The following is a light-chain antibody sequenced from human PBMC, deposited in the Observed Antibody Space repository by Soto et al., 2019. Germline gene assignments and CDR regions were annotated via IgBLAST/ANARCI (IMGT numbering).Light chain of an antibody. Sequence: QSVLTQPPSVSGAPGQRVTISCTGSRSNIGAGYDVHWYQQLPGTAPKLLIYGNTDRHSGVPDRFSDSKSGTSASLAITGLQAEDEADYYCQSYDTSLSGLWVFGGGTKLTVL. CDR1: RSNIGAGYD. CDR3: QSYDTSLSGLWV. V-gene: IGLV1-40*01. CDR2: GNT. J-gene: IGLJ3*02.